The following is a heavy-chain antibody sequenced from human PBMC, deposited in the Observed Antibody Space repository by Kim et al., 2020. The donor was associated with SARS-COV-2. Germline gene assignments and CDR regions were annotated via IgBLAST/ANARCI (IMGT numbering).Heavy chain of an antibody. D-gene: IGHD3-10*01. Sequence: SETLSLTCTVSGGSISSNTYYWGWVRQPPGKGLEWLGSIHISGSTFYNPSVNGRVTVSGDTSKKQFSLKLTSLTAADTAVYYCARTDTYGSGTSLYFD. CDR3: ARTDTYGSGTSLYFD. V-gene: IGHV4-39*07. CDR1: GGSISSNTYY. J-gene: IGHJ4*01. CDR2: IHISGST.